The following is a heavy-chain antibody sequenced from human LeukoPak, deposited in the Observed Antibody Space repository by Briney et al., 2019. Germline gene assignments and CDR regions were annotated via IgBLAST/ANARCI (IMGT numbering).Heavy chain of an antibody. CDR1: GVTFRNYW. CDR3: SRWNTPMAKGFDY. Sequence: GGSLRLSCAASGVTFRNYWMNWVRHAPGKGLEWVANIEPDGSDNYYVVSVRGRFTISREDAKNSLYLQMNSLRGEGKAVYYCSRWNTPMAKGFDYWGQGALVSVSS. V-gene: IGHV3-7*05. D-gene: IGHD5-18*01. CDR2: IEPDGSDN. J-gene: IGHJ4*02.